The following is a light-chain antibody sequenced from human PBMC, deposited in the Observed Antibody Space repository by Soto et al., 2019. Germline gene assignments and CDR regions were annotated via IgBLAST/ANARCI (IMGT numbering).Light chain of an antibody. J-gene: IGKJ1*01. V-gene: IGKV1-6*01. CDR2: ATS. CDR1: QGIRND. Sequence: AIQMTQSPSSLSASVGDRVTITCQASQGIRNDLGWYQQRPGEAPKLLIYATSNLQSGVPSRFSGSGSGTDFTLTISSLQPEDFATYYCLQDYNYPRTFGQGTKVEIK. CDR3: LQDYNYPRT.